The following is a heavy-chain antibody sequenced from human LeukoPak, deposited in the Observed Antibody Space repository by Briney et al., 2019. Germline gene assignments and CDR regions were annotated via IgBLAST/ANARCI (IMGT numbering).Heavy chain of an antibody. D-gene: IGHD1-20*01. CDR3: ARRNNWLGKYFQH. Sequence: PGGSLRLSCAASGFTFSTYGLHWVRQAPGKGLEWVAVISYDGSHIYYADSVKGRFTISRDNSKNTLYLQMNSLRAEDTAVYYCARRNNWLGKYFQHWGQGTLVTVSS. CDR1: GFTFSTYG. V-gene: IGHV3-30*03. CDR2: ISYDGSHI. J-gene: IGHJ1*01.